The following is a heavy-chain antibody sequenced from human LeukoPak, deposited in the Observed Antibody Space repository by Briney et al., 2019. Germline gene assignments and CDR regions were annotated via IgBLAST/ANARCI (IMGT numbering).Heavy chain of an antibody. V-gene: IGHV3-9*01. Sequence: PGGSLRLSCAASGFTFDDYAMHWVRQAPGKGLEWVSGISWNSGSIGYADSVKGRFTISRDNAKNSLYLQMNSLRAEDTALYYCAKGGYCSGTSCYFDYWGQGTLVTVSS. D-gene: IGHD2-2*01. CDR1: GFTFDDYA. CDR3: AKGGYCSGTSCYFDY. CDR2: ISWNSGSI. J-gene: IGHJ4*02.